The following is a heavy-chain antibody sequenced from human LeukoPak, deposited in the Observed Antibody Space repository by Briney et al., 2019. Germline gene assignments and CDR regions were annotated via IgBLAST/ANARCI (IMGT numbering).Heavy chain of an antibody. CDR3: ARIVPYNYGYIDY. J-gene: IGHJ4*02. CDR2: IYYSGST. D-gene: IGHD5-18*01. V-gene: IGHV4-61*05. Sequence: SETLSLTCTVSGGSISDTDYYWVWIRQPPGKGLEWIGYIYYSGSTNYNPSLRSRVTISVDTSKNQVSLKLSSVTAADTAVYHCARIVPYNYGYIDYWGQGTLVTVSS. CDR1: GGSISDTDYY.